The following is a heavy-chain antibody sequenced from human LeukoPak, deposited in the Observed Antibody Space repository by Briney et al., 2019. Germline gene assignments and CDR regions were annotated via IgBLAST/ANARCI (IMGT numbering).Heavy chain of an antibody. D-gene: IGHD1-26*01. Sequence: ASVKVPCQASGYTLTDYYIQWVRQAPGPGLEWIGWISPNTGGTNFAQKFQGRVTMTRDTSISTAYMELSRLKSDDTAVYYCAKGEMGATDYWGQGTLVTVSS. V-gene: IGHV1-2*02. J-gene: IGHJ4*02. CDR3: AKGEMGATDY. CDR2: ISPNTGGT. CDR1: GYTLTDYY.